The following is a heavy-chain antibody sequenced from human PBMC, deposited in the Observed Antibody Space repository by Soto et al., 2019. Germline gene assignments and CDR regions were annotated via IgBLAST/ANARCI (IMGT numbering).Heavy chain of an antibody. CDR1: GYTFTSYW. Sequence: GESLKISCEGSGYTFTSYWIAWVRQMPGKGLEWMGIIFPGDSDTRYNPSFQGQVTISADKSIRTAYLQWSSLKASDTALYYCARRAYSTEDLDYWGQGTPVTVST. D-gene: IGHD6-13*01. V-gene: IGHV5-51*01. CDR3: ARRAYSTEDLDY. J-gene: IGHJ4*02. CDR2: IFPGDSDT.